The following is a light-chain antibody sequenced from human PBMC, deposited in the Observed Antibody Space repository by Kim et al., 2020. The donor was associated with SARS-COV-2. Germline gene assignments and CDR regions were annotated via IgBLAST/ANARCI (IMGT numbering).Light chain of an antibody. CDR1: QRLVYSDGNIY. V-gene: IGKV2-30*01. J-gene: IGKJ3*01. Sequence: QAANPCMSSQRLVYSDGNIYLNWFNQRPGQYPRRLIYKVSNRDSGVPDRFSGSGSGTDFTLQISRVEAKDVGVYYCMQGTHWRFTFGPGTNVDIK. CDR2: KVS. CDR3: MQGTHWRFT.